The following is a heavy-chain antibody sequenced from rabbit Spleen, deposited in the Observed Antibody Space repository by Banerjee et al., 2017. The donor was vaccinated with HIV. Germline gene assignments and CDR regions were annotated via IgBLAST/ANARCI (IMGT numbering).Heavy chain of an antibody. CDR3: ARNVIGSGNAYFNL. V-gene: IGHV1S45*01. J-gene: IGHJ4*01. Sequence: QEQLVESGGGLVKPGASLTLTCKASGFPFSEKAVMCWVRQAPGKGLEWIACINAVTGKAVYASWAKGRFTFSKTSSTTVTLQMTSLTAADTATYFCARNVIGSGNAYFNLWGPGTLVTVS. CDR1: GFPFSEKAV. D-gene: IGHD1-1*01. CDR2: INAVTGKA.